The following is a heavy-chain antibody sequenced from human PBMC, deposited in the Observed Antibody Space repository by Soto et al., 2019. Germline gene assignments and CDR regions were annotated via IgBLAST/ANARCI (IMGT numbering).Heavy chain of an antibody. Sequence: HSQTLSLTCAISGDSVSSNSASWNLIRQSPSRGLEWLGRTYYRSKWYNDYAVSVKSRITINPDTSKNQFSLQLNSVTPEDTAVYYCARDHLRTNWFDPWGQGTLVTVYS. J-gene: IGHJ5*02. CDR3: ARDHLRTNWFDP. V-gene: IGHV6-1*01. CDR1: GDSVSSNSAS. CDR2: TYYRSKWYN.